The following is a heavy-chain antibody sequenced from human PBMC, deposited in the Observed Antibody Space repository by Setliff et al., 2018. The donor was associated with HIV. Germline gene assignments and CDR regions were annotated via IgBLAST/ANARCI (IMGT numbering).Heavy chain of an antibody. CDR1: GGSLSSSSYY. V-gene: IGHV4-39*01. J-gene: IGHJ4*02. Sequence: PSETLSLTCTVSGGSLSSSSYYWGWIRQPPGKGLEWIGSIYYSGSTYYNPSLKSRVTISVDTSKHQFSLKLSSVTAADTAVYYCARQKNYGPIFDSWGQGTLVTVSS. CDR3: ARQKNYGPIFDS. CDR2: IYYSGST. D-gene: IGHD1-7*01.